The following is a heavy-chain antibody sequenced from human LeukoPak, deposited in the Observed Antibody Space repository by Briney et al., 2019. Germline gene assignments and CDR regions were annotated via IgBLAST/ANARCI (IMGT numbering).Heavy chain of an antibody. D-gene: IGHD7-27*01. Sequence: PSGTLSLTCAVSGGSISSSNWWSWVRQPPGKGLEWIGEIYHSGSTNYNPSLKSRVTISVDKSKNQFSLQLNSVTPEDTAVYYCARAPRRTGDRGGWFDPWGQGTLVTVSS. V-gene: IGHV4-4*02. CDR2: IYHSGST. CDR1: GGSISSSNW. CDR3: ARAPRRTGDRGGWFDP. J-gene: IGHJ5*02.